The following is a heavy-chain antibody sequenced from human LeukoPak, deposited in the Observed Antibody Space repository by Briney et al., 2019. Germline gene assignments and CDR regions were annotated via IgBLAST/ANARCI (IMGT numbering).Heavy chain of an antibody. V-gene: IGHV3-30*04. CDR3: ARDQGIAVAEGYGMDV. D-gene: IGHD6-19*01. Sequence: PGGSLRLSCAASGFTFSSYAMHWVRQAPGKGLEWVAVISYDGSNKYYADSVKGRFTISRDNSKNTLYLQMNSLRAEDTAVYYCARDQGIAVAEGYGMDVWGQGTTVTVSS. J-gene: IGHJ6*02. CDR1: GFTFSSYA. CDR2: ISYDGSNK.